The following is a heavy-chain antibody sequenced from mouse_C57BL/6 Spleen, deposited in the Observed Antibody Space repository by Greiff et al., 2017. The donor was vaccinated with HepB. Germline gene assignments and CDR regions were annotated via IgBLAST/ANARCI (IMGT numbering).Heavy chain of an antibody. J-gene: IGHJ4*01. V-gene: IGHV1-64*01. CDR1: GYTFTSYW. Sequence: QVQLQQPGAELVKPGASVKLSCKASGYTFTSYWMHWVKQRPGQGLEWIGMIHPNSGSTNYNEKFKSKATLTVDKSSSTAYMQLSGLTSEDSAVYYCAREDYGISRYAMDYWGQGTSVTVSS. CDR2: IHPNSGST. D-gene: IGHD2-1*01. CDR3: AREDYGISRYAMDY.